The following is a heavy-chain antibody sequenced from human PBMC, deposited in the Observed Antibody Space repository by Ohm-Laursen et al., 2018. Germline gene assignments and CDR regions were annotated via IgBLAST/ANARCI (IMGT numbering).Heavy chain of an antibody. CDR2: ISSSGSTI. CDR3: ARRPLYCGGDCYDAWFDP. J-gene: IGHJ5*02. D-gene: IGHD2-21*02. CDR1: GFTFSDYY. Sequence: SLRLSCAASGFTFSDYYMSWIRQAPGKGLEWVSYISSSGSTIYYADSVKGRFTISRDNAKNSLYLQMNSLRAEDTAVYYCARRPLYCGGDCYDAWFDPWGQGTLVTVSS. V-gene: IGHV3-11*04.